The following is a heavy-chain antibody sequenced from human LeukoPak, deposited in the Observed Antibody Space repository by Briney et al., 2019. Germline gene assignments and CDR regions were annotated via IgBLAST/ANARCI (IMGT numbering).Heavy chain of an antibody. CDR1: GFTFSSYA. CDR3: AKGLKSGYTYGPFDY. Sequence: GGSLRLSCAASGFTFSSYAMSWVRQAPGKGLEWVSAISGSGGSTYYAESVKGRFTISRDNAKNTLYLQMNSQRAEDTAVYYCAKGLKSGYTYGPFDYWGQGTLVTVSS. J-gene: IGHJ4*02. CDR2: ISGSGGST. D-gene: IGHD5-18*01. V-gene: IGHV3-23*01.